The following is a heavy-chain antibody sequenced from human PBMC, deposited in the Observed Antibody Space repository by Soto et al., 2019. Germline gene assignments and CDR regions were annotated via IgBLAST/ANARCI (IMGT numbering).Heavy chain of an antibody. CDR3: ASFYDSSVTPFDY. Sequence: GRGIQMPGKGLEWMGIIYPGDSDTRYSPSFQGQVTISADKSISTAYLQWSSLKASDTATYYCASFYDSSVTPFDYWGQGTLVTVSS. V-gene: IGHV5-51*01. D-gene: IGHD3-22*01. CDR2: IYPGDSDT. J-gene: IGHJ4*02.